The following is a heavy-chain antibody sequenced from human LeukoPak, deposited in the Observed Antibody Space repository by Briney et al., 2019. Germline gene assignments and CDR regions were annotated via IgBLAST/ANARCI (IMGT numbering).Heavy chain of an antibody. CDR2: IKPNSGGT. CDR3: ARATVRSYMDV. V-gene: IGHV1-2*02. Sequence: ASVKVSCTASGYTFTCYYMHWVRHAPGQGLEWMGWIKPNSGGTNYAQKFQGRVTMTRDTSISAAYMELSRLRSDDTAVYYCARATVRSYMDVWGKGTTVSVSS. J-gene: IGHJ6*03. CDR1: GYTFTCYY. D-gene: IGHD4-17*01.